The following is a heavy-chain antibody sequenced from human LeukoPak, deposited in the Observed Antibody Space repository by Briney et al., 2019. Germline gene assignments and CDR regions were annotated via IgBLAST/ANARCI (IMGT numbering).Heavy chain of an antibody. CDR2: ISSSSSYI. Sequence: GGSLRLSCAASGFTFSSYSMNWVRQAPGKGLEWVSSISSSSSYIYYADSVKGRFTISRDNAKNSLYLQMNSLRAGDTAVYYCAKKANSGGYLGNFDYWGQGTLVTVSS. V-gene: IGHV3-21*04. D-gene: IGHD3-22*01. J-gene: IGHJ4*02. CDR3: AKKANSGGYLGNFDY. CDR1: GFTFSSYS.